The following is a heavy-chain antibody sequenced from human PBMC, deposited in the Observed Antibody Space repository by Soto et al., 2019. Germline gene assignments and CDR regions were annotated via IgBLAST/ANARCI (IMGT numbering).Heavy chain of an antibody. Sequence: PSETLSLTCTVSGGSIRTTSYYWGWIRQPPGKGLEWIGYIYYSGSTYYNPSLKSRVTISVDTSKNQFSLKLSSVTAADTAVYYCAREVVRGRFDIWGKGTMVTVSS. CDR1: GGSIRTTSYY. CDR2: IYYSGST. D-gene: IGHD3-10*01. V-gene: IGHV4-39*07. J-gene: IGHJ3*02. CDR3: AREVVRGRFDI.